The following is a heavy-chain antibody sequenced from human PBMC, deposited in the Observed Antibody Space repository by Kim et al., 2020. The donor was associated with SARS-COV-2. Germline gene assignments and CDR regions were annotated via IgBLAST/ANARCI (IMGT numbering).Heavy chain of an antibody. D-gene: IGHD6-13*01. Sequence: SQTLSLTCAVYGGSFSGYYWSWIRQPPGKGLEWIGEINHSGSTNYNPSLKSRVTISVDTSKNQFSLKLSSVTAADTAVYYCARGTYSSSINWFDPWGQGTLVTVSS. J-gene: IGHJ5*02. V-gene: IGHV4-34*01. CDR1: GGSFSGYY. CDR3: ARGTYSSSINWFDP. CDR2: INHSGST.